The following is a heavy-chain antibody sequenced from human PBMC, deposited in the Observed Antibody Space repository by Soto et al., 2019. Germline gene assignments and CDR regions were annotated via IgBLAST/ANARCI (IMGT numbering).Heavy chain of an antibody. CDR2: ISRSGRMT. V-gene: IGHV3-23*04. Sequence: EAQLVESGGDLVQPRGSLRLSCAASGFTFRNFAMTWVRQSPGKGLEWGSGISRSGRMTYYAHSVKGRFTVSRDNSKNSLYLQMDSLRAEDTAVYYCSKEAEESVNEPIPGDCWGQGTVVTVSS. D-gene: IGHD1-1*01. J-gene: IGHJ4*02. CDR3: SKEAEESVNEPIPGDC. CDR1: GFTFRNFA.